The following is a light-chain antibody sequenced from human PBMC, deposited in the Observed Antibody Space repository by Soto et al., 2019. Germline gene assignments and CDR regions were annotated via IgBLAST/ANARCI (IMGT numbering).Light chain of an antibody. Sequence: DIPRTQSPSTLSASVGDRVPITGRASQSISSWLAWYQQKPGKAPNLLIYKASSLESGVPSRFSGSGSGTEFTLAIRSLKPDDFATYYCQHYNSYPTFGQGTKLDI. V-gene: IGKV1-5*03. J-gene: IGKJ1*01. CDR3: QHYNSYPT. CDR2: KAS. CDR1: QSISSW.